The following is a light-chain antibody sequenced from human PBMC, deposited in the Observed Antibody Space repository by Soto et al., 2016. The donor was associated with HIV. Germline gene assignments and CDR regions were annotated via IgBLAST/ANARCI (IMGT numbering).Light chain of an antibody. CDR3: QSADSSGTYVL. J-gene: IGLJ2*01. CDR1: ALPKQY. Sequence: SYELTQPPSVSVSPGQTARITCSGDALPKQYAYWYQQKPGQAPVLVIYKDSERPSGIPERFSGSSSGTTVTLTISGVQAEDEADYYCQSADSSGTYVLFGGGPSLTVL. CDR2: KDS. V-gene: IGLV3-25*03.